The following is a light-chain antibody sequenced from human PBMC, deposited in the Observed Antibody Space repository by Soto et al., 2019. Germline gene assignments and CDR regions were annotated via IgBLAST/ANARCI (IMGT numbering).Light chain of an antibody. J-gene: IGLJ3*02. Sequence: QSVLTQPPSASGTPGQRVTISCSGSSSNIGSNTVNWYQQLPGTAPKLLIYSNNQRPSGVPDRFSGSKSGTSASLAISGLQSEDEADYYCSSYTISSTHWVFGGGTKLTVL. CDR1: SSNIGSNT. CDR3: SSYTISSTHWV. V-gene: IGLV1-44*01. CDR2: SNN.